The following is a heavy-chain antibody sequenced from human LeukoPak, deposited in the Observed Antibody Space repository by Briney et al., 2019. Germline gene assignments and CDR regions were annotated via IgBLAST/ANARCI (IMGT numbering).Heavy chain of an antibody. CDR3: AKGTLGGTSATFDS. D-gene: IGHD2-15*01. V-gene: IGHV3-23*01. Sequence: GGSLRLSCAASGFTFSSYSMSWVRQAPGKGLEWVSLITGNGGTSYHTDSVKGRFTISRDNSKNTLSLHMSSLRAEDTAVYSCAKGTLGGTSATFDSWGQGTLVTVSS. J-gene: IGHJ4*02. CDR1: GFTFSSYS. CDR2: ITGNGGTS.